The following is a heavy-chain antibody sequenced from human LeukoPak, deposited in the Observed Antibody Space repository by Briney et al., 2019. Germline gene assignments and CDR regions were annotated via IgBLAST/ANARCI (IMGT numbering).Heavy chain of an antibody. V-gene: IGHV3-23*01. J-gene: IGHJ4*02. CDR2: ISGSGGST. CDR1: GFTFSSYA. D-gene: IGHD3-10*01. Sequence: GGSLRLSCAASGFTFSSYAMSWVRQAPGKGLEWVSVISGSGGSTYYADSVKGRFTISRDNPKNSLYLQVNSMRADETVVYYCARLLWFGEAYFDCWGQGTLVTVSS. CDR3: ARLLWFGEAYFDC.